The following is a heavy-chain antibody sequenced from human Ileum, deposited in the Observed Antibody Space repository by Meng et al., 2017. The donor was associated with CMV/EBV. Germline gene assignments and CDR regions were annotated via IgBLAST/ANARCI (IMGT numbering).Heavy chain of an antibody. CDR1: GGSFSGYY. V-gene: IGHV4-34*01. CDR3: ARDFRSGLDY. D-gene: IGHD3-3*01. CDR2: INHSGST. Sequence: GSLRLSCAVYGGSFSGYYWSWIRQPPGKGLEWIGEINHSGSTNYNPSLKSRVTISVDTSKNQFSLKLSSVTAAETAVYYCARDFRSGLDYWGQGTLVTVSS. J-gene: IGHJ4*02.